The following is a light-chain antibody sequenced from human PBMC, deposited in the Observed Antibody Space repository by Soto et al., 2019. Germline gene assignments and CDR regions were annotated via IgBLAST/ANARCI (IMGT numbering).Light chain of an antibody. CDR3: QQYGSSPQT. V-gene: IGKV3-20*01. CDR2: GAS. Sequence: EIVLTQSPGTLSLSPGERATLSCRASQSVSSSYLAWYQQKPGQAPRLLIYGASSRATGIPDRFRGSGSGTAFTLTISRLEPEDFAVYYCQQYGSSPQTFGQGTRLEIK. CDR1: QSVSSSY. J-gene: IGKJ5*01.